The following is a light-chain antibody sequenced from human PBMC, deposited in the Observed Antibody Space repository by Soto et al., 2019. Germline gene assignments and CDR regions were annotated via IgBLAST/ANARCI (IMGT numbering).Light chain of an antibody. Sequence: QTVVTQSPSASASLGASVKLTCTLSSGHSSYAIAWHQQQPEKGPRFLMKLNSDGSHSKGDGIPDRFSGSSSGTERYLTISSLQSDDEADYYCQTWDTGIRVFGGGTQLTVL. J-gene: IGLJ3*02. CDR2: LNSDGSH. CDR3: QTWDTGIRV. V-gene: IGLV4-69*01. CDR1: SGHSSYA.